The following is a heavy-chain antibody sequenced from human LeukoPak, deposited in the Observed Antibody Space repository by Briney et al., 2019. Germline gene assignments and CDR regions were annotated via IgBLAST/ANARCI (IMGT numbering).Heavy chain of an antibody. D-gene: IGHD2-15*01. V-gene: IGHV3-30*03. J-gene: IGHJ3*02. Sequence: GGSVSLSCAASGFTFSSYGMHWVRQAPGKGLEWEGVISYDGSNKYYADSVKGRFTISRDNSKNTLYLQMGSLRAEAMDVYYCARDDYCSGGSCYSVAFDIWGQGTMVTVSS. CDR1: GFTFSSYG. CDR3: ARDDYCSGGSCYSVAFDI. CDR2: ISYDGSNK.